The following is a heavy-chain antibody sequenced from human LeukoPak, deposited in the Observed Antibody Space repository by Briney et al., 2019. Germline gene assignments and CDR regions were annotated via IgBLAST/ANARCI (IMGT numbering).Heavy chain of an antibody. Sequence: AASAKVSCKASGYPFTGYYLHWVRQGPGQGLEWMGLINPSTGATNYARKFQGRVTMTRDTSISTAYMELSRLTSDDTAVYHCARSEAFDYWGQGTLVTVSS. J-gene: IGHJ4*02. CDR3: ARSEAFDY. CDR1: GYPFTGYY. V-gene: IGHV1-2*02. CDR2: INPSTGAT.